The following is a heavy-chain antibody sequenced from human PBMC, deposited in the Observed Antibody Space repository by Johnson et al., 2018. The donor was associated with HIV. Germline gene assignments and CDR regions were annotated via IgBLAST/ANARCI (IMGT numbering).Heavy chain of an antibody. CDR1: GFTFSSYG. D-gene: IGHD6-13*01. CDR2: IRYDGSNK. V-gene: IGHV3-30*02. Sequence: QVQLVESGGGVVQPGRSLRLSCAASGFTFSSYGMHWVRQAPGKGLEWVAFIRYDGSNKYYADSGKGRFTISRDNSKNTLYLQMNSLRAEDTAVYYCAKDFIAAAGHDAFDIWGQGTMVTVSS. CDR3: AKDFIAAAGHDAFDI. J-gene: IGHJ3*02.